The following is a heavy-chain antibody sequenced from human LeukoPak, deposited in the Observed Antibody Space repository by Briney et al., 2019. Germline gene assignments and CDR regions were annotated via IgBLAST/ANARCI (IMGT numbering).Heavy chain of an antibody. CDR2: IGGSGVTT. V-gene: IGHV3-23*01. CDR3: AKLSSSGSDY. D-gene: IGHD3-22*01. J-gene: IGHJ4*02. Sequence: PGGSLRLSCAASGFTFTNYGMSWVRQAPGKGLEWVSSIGGSGVTTYYADSVKGWFTISRDNSKNTLSLQMKSLRGEDTALYYCAKLSSSGSDYWGQGTLVTVSS. CDR1: GFTFTNYG.